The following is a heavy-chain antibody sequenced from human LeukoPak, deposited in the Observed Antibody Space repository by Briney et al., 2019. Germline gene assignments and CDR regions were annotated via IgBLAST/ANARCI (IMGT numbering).Heavy chain of an antibody. Sequence: GRSLRLSCAASGFTFDDYAMHWVRQAPGKGLEWASGISWNSGSIGYADSVKGRFTISRDNAKNSLYLQMNSLRAEDMALYYGAKNVSAGYNSYYFDYWGQGTLVTVSS. J-gene: IGHJ4*02. CDR1: GFTFDDYA. V-gene: IGHV3-9*03. CDR3: AKNVSAGYNSYYFDY. CDR2: ISWNSGSI. D-gene: IGHD5-24*01.